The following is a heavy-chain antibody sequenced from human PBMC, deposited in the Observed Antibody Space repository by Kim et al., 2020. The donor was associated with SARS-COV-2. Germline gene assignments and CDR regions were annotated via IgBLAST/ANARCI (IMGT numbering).Heavy chain of an antibody. CDR2: SSGYNGNS. Sequence: ASVKVSCKASGYSFTSYGISWVRQAPAQGLEWVAWSSGYNGNSNSAQKFQGRVTVTTNTSTSTAYMALRSLRSDDTALYFCARDLRGAAAGSTGYFDLWGRGTLVTVSS. J-gene: IGHJ2*01. CDR3: ARDLRGAAAGSTGYFDL. CDR1: GYSFTSYG. V-gene: IGHV1-18*01. D-gene: IGHD6-13*01.